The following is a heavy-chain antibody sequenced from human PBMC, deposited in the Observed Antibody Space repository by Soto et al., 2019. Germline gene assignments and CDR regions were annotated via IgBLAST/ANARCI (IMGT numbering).Heavy chain of an antibody. D-gene: IGHD3-9*01. CDR1: GFTFSSYA. J-gene: IGHJ6*03. Sequence: EVQLLESGGGLVQPGGSLRLSCAASGFTFSSYAMSWVRQAPGKGLEWVSAISGSGGSTYYADSVKGRFTISRDNSENTLYLQMNSLRAEDTAVYYCAKHVQILYYYYYMDVWGKGTTVTVSS. CDR3: AKHVQILYYYYYMDV. V-gene: IGHV3-23*01. CDR2: ISGSGGST.